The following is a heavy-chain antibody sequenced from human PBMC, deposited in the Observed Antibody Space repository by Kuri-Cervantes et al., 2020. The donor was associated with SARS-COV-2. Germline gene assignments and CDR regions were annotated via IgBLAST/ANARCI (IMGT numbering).Heavy chain of an antibody. J-gene: IGHJ4*02. CDR2: IYHSGST. CDR1: GGSISSGYY. V-gene: IGHV4-38-2*02. CDR3: ARHMAGTFDY. Sequence: SETLSLTCTVSGGSISSGYYWGWIRQPPGKGLEWIGSIYHSGSTYYNPSLKSRVTISVDTSRNQFSLKLSSVTAADTAVYYCARHMAGTFDYWGQGTLVTVSS. D-gene: IGHD2-21*01.